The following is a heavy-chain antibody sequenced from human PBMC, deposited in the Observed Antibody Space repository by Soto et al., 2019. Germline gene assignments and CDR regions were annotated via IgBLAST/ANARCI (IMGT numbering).Heavy chain of an antibody. CDR3: ARGVGATTSWFDP. CDR1: GGSISSGGYY. Sequence: QVQLQESSPGLVKPSQTLSLTCTVSGGSISSGGYYWSWIRQHPGKGLEWIGYIYYSGSTYYNPSLKSRVTISVDTSKNQFSLKLSSVTAADTAVYYCARGVGATTSWFDPWGQGTLVTVSS. J-gene: IGHJ5*02. D-gene: IGHD1-26*01. CDR2: IYYSGST. V-gene: IGHV4-31*03.